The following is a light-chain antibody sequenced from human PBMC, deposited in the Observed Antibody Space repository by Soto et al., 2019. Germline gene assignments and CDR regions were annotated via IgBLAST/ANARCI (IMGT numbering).Light chain of an antibody. CDR1: QTISSW. J-gene: IGKJ1*01. CDR3: QHYNSYSEA. Sequence: DIQMTQSPSTLSGSVGDRVTITCRASQTISSWLAWYQQKPGKAPKLLIYKASTLKSGVTSRFSGSGYGTESTLTISSLQPDDFATYYCQHYNSYSEAFGQGTKVDIK. CDR2: KAS. V-gene: IGKV1-5*03.